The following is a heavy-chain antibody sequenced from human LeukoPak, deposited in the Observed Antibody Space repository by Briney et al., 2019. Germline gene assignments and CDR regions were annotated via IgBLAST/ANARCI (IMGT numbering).Heavy chain of an antibody. CDR1: GFTFSSYA. CDR3: AKDYDILTGYPYYFDY. Sequence: GGSLRLPCAASGFTFSSYAMSWVRQAPGKGLEWVSAISGSGGSTYYADSVKGRFTISRDNSKNTLYLQMNSLRAEDTAVYYCAKDYDILTGYPYYFDYWGQGTLVTVSS. D-gene: IGHD3-9*01. CDR2: ISGSGGST. J-gene: IGHJ4*02. V-gene: IGHV3-23*01.